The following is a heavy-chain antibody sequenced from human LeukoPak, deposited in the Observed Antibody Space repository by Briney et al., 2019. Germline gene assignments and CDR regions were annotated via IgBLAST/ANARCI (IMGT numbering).Heavy chain of an antibody. CDR3: ARGYVAASGRYYFDA. V-gene: IGHV3-21*01. CDR2: VSSSSSYI. J-gene: IGHJ4*02. D-gene: IGHD6-13*01. Sequence: GGSLRLSRAASGFTLNKYSMNWVRQAPGMGLKWVSCVSSSSSYIYYADSVKGRFTISRDNAKNSLYLQMNSLRAEDTAVYYCARGYVAASGRYYFDAWGQGTLVTVSS. CDR1: GFTLNKYS.